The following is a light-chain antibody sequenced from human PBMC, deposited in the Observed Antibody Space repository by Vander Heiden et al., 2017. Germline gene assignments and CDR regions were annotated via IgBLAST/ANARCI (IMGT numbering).Light chain of an antibody. CDR1: QSISSY. J-gene: IGKJ1*01. CDR3: QQTYGNLTRT. V-gene: IGKV1-39*01. CDR2: AAS. Sequence: DIQMTQSPSSLSASVGDRVTITCRASQSISSYLNWYQQKPGKAPKLLIYAASSLQSGVPSRFSGSGYGTDFTLTISSRQPEDFAPYYCQQTYGNLTRTFGQGTKVEIK.